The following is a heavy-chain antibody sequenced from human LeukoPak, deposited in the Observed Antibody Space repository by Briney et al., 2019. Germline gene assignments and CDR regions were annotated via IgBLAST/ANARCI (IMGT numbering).Heavy chain of an antibody. CDR3: AEAADTYAYRFDQ. V-gene: IGHV3-48*03. CDR2: ISASTTTT. Sequence: GGSLRLSCAASGFTFSRYEMNWVRQAPGKGLEWVSYISASTTTTYYGDSVKGRFTISRDNAKNSLHLQMSSLRDEDTAIYYCAEAADTYAYRFDQWGQGTLVTVSS. CDR1: GFTFSRYE. J-gene: IGHJ4*02. D-gene: IGHD5-18*01.